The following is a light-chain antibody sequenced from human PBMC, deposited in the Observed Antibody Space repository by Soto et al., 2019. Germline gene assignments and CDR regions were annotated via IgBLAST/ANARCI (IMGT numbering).Light chain of an antibody. J-gene: IGKJ1*01. CDR3: HQTYITPWM. CDR2: AAS. V-gene: IGKV1-12*01. Sequence: DIQMTQSPSSVSASVGDRVTITCRASQGINSWLAWYQQKPGKAPNLLIYAASSLESGVPSRFTGSGSGTDFTLTISSLQPEDFATYFCHQTYITPWMFGQGTKVDIK. CDR1: QGINSW.